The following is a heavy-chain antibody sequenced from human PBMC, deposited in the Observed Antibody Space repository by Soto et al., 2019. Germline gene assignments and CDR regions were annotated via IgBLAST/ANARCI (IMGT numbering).Heavy chain of an antibody. Sequence: PXETLSLTCTVSGGSISGSSYYWGWIRQPPGKWLECIGSVHYSGSTDYNPSLKSRVTISVDTSKNQFSLKLTSVTAADTAVYFCASFSGATYGDYGGGINYWGQGTLVTVSS. J-gene: IGHJ4*02. CDR2: VHYSGST. CDR3: ASFSGATYGDYGGGINY. CDR1: GGSISGSSYY. D-gene: IGHD4-17*01. V-gene: IGHV4-39*01.